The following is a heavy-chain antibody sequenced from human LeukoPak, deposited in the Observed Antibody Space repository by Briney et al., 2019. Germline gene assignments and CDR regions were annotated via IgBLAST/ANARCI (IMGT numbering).Heavy chain of an antibody. CDR2: ISSSSSYI. V-gene: IGHV3-21*01. J-gene: IGHJ4*02. CDR1: GFTFSSYS. D-gene: IGHD1-26*01. Sequence: GGSLRLSCAASGFTFSSYSMNWVRQAPGKGLEWVSSISSSSSYIYYADSVKGRFTISRDNAKNSLYLQMNSLRAEDTAVYYCARDRGPYSGSYYVFDYWGQGTLSPSPQ. CDR3: ARDRGPYSGSYYVFDY.